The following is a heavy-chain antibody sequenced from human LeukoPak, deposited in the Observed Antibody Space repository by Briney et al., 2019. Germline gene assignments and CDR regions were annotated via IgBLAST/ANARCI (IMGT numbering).Heavy chain of an antibody. Sequence: PGGSLRLSCAASGFTVSSNYVTWVRQAPGKGLEWVSVIYSGGSTYYADSVKGRFTISRDNSKNTVYLQMNSLRAEDTAVYYCARSISAPPRPLDYYFDYWGQGDLVTVSS. V-gene: IGHV3-53*01. D-gene: IGHD6-6*01. CDR3: ARSISAPPRPLDYYFDY. CDR1: GFTVSSNY. CDR2: IYSGGST. J-gene: IGHJ4*02.